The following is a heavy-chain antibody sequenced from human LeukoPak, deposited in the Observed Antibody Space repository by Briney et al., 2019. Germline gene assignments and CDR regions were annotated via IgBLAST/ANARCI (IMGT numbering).Heavy chain of an antibody. CDR2: IIPIFGTA. Sequence: ASVKVSCKASGGTFSSYAISWVRQAPGQGLEWMGGIIPIFGTANYAQKFQGRVTITADESTSTAYMELSSLRSEDTAVYYCARDAAPYSSGWYYYYWGQGTLVTVSS. V-gene: IGHV1-69*13. CDR3: ARDAAPYSSGWYYYY. CDR1: GGTFSSYA. J-gene: IGHJ4*02. D-gene: IGHD6-19*01.